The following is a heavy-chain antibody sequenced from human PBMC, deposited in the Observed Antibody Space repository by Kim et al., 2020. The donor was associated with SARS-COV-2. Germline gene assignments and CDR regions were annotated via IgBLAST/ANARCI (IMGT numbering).Heavy chain of an antibody. Sequence: GGSLRLSCVVPGITFARYAMTWVRQAPGKGLEWVSLISGAGDATYYADSVKGRFAISRDNSKNILYLQMNSLRADDTALYYCVGLGLGGSWGQGTLVTVSS. CDR2: ISGAGDAT. D-gene: IGHD3-9*01. CDR1: GITFARYA. J-gene: IGHJ5*02. CDR3: VGLGLGGS. V-gene: IGHV3-23*01.